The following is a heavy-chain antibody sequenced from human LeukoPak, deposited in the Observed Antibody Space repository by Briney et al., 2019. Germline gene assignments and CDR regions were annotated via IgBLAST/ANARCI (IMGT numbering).Heavy chain of an antibody. CDR3: AREYGDYSWFDP. CDR2: IHTSGNT. CDR1: GGSISSYC. Sequence: SETLSLTCSVSGGSISSYCWNWIRQTPGKGLEWIGHIHTSGNTNYNPSLKSRVTMSVDTSKNQFSLKLSSVTAADTAVYYCAREYGDYSWFDPWGQGTLVTVSS. J-gene: IGHJ5*02. V-gene: IGHV4-4*07. D-gene: IGHD4-17*01.